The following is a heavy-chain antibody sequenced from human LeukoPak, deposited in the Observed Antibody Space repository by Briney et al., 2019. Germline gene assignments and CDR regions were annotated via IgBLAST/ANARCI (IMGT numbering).Heavy chain of an antibody. CDR1: GYTFTGYY. CDR2: INPNSGGT. V-gene: IGHV1-2*02. J-gene: IGHJ3*02. Sequence: ASVTVSCRASGYTFTGYYMHWVRQAPGQGLEWMGWINPNSGGTNYAQKFQGRVTMTRDTSISTAYMELSRLRSDDTAVYYCARERRSGYYLGTAGEPDAFDIWGQGTMVTVSS. D-gene: IGHD3-3*01. CDR3: ARERRSGYYLGTAGEPDAFDI.